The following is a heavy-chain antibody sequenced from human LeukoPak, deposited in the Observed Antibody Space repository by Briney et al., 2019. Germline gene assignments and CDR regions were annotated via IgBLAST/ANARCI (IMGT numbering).Heavy chain of an antibody. CDR1: GFTFSDHY. CDR2: IYTGGNT. CDR3: ARGDDSGYYDYFDY. J-gene: IGHJ4*02. Sequence: PGGSLRLSCAASGFTFSDHYMDWVRQAPGKGLEWVSTIYTGGNTYYAASVKGRFTISRDFSKNTVFLHMNSLRAEDTAMYYCARGDDSGYYDYFDYWGQGALVTVSS. D-gene: IGHD3-22*01. V-gene: IGHV3-53*01.